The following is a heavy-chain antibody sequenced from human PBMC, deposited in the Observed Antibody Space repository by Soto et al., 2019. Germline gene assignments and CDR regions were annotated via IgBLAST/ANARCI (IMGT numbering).Heavy chain of an antibody. CDR2: ISGSGGST. CDR3: AKDPNDSSGYSDY. J-gene: IGHJ4*02. D-gene: IGHD3-22*01. V-gene: IGHV3-23*01. Sequence: PGGSLRFSCAASGFTFSSCAMGWVRQAPGKGLEWVSAISGSGGSTYYADSVKGRFTISRDNSKNTLYLQMNSLRAEDTAVYYCAKDPNDSSGYSDYWGQGTLVTVSS. CDR1: GFTFSSCA.